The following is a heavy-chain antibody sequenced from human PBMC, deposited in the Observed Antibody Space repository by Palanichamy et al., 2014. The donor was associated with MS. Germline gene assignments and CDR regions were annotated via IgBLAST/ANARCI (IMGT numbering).Heavy chain of an antibody. Sequence: ELQLLEVVGEGVGTSRGVPSRLSCAASGFTFSNHAMSWVRQAPGNGLEWISTISVSGSSTYYADSVKGRFTISRDNSKNTLYLQMSGLRAEGTAVYYCAPLAYGSPAIWGQGTLVTVSS. J-gene: IGHJ4*02. CDR1: GFTFSNHA. D-gene: IGHD3-10*01. CDR2: ISVSGSST. CDR3: APLAYGSPAI. V-gene: IGHV3-23*01.